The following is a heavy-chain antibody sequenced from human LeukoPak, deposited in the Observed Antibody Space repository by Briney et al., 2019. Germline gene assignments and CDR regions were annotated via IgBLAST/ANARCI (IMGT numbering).Heavy chain of an antibody. Sequence: PGGSLRLSCAASGFTFSSYGMHWVRQAPGKGLEWVAVISYDGSNKYYADSVKGRFTISRDNSKNTLYLQMNSLRAEDTAVYYCAKGVDDYVWGSYNWFDPWGQGTLVTVSS. CDR3: AKGVDDYVWGSYNWFDP. J-gene: IGHJ5*02. D-gene: IGHD3-16*01. V-gene: IGHV3-30*18. CDR1: GFTFSSYG. CDR2: ISYDGSNK.